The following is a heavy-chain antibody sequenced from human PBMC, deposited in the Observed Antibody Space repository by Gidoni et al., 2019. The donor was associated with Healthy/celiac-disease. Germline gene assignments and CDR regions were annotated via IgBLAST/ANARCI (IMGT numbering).Heavy chain of an antibody. V-gene: IGHV3-30*18. CDR1: GFPFSSYG. D-gene: IGHD6-19*01. CDR3: AKDCSSGWCYFDY. CDR2: ISYDGSNK. Sequence: QVQLVESGGGVVQPGRSLRLSCAASGFPFSSYGMHWVRQAPGKGLEWVAVISYDGSNKYYADSVKGRFTISRDNSMNTLYLQMNSLRAEDTAVYYCAKDCSSGWCYFDYWGQGTLVTVSS. J-gene: IGHJ4*02.